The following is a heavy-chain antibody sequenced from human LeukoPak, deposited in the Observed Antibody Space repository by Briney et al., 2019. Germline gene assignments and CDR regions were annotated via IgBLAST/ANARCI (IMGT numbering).Heavy chain of an antibody. CDR2: IGGGDT. CDR3: AKDMINGNGEYDAFDI. CDR1: GFTFHIYA. D-gene: IGHD3-10*01. V-gene: IGHV3-23*01. J-gene: IGHJ3*02. Sequence: PGGSLRLSCAASGFTFHIYAMHWVRQAPGKGPQWVSGIGGGDTSYAVSVRGRFTISRDDAKKTLHLQMNMLRADDTAIYYCAKDMINGNGEYDAFDIWGRGTMVTVSS.